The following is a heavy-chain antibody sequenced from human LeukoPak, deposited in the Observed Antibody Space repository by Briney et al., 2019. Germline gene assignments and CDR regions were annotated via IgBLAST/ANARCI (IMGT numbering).Heavy chain of an antibody. D-gene: IGHD6-13*01. CDR1: GGSISSYY. CDR3: ARDSSSWYGAFDI. Sequence: SETLSLTCTVSGGSISSYYWSWIRQPPGKGLEWIGYIYYSGSTNYNPSLKSRVTISVDTSKNQFSLKLSSVTAADTAVYYCARDSSSWYGAFDIWGQGTMVTVSS. J-gene: IGHJ3*02. CDR2: IYYSGST. V-gene: IGHV4-59*01.